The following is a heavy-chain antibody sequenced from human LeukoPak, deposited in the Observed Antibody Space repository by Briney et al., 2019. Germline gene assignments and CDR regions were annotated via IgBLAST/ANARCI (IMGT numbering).Heavy chain of an antibody. V-gene: IGHV1-69*04. Sequence: ASVKVSCKASGGTFSSYAISWVRQAPGQGLEWMGRIIPILGIANYAQKFQGRVTITADKSTSTAYMELSSLRSEDTAVYYCARAHDYGDSYDAFDIWGQGTMVTVSS. J-gene: IGHJ3*02. CDR1: GGTFSSYA. D-gene: IGHD4-17*01. CDR2: IIPILGIA. CDR3: ARAHDYGDSYDAFDI.